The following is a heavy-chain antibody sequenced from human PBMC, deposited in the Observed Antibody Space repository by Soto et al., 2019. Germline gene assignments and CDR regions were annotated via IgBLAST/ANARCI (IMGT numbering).Heavy chain of an antibody. CDR3: TTDRTYDSSGYYYFDY. J-gene: IGHJ4*02. CDR2: IKSKTDGGTT. CDR1: GFTFSNAW. Sequence: GESLKISCAASGFTFSNAWMSWVRQAPGKGLEWVGRIKSKTDGGTTDYAAPVKGRFTISRDDSKNTLYLQMNSLKTEDTAVYYCTTDRTYDSSGYYYFDYWGQGTLVTVSS. V-gene: IGHV3-15*01. D-gene: IGHD3-22*01.